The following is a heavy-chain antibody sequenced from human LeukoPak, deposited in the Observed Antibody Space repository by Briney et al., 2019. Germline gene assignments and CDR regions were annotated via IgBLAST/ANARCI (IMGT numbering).Heavy chain of an antibody. CDR3: ARALLYCSSTSCPVKNPNWFDP. D-gene: IGHD2-2*01. J-gene: IGHJ5*02. CDR2: IYYSGST. Sequence: SETLSLTCTVSGGSISSSSYYWGWIRQPPGKGLEWIGSIYYSGSTYYNPSLKSRVTISVGTSKNQFSLKLSSVTAADTAVYYCARALLYCSSTSCPVKNPNWFDPWGQGTLVTVSS. V-gene: IGHV4-39*07. CDR1: GGSISSSSYY.